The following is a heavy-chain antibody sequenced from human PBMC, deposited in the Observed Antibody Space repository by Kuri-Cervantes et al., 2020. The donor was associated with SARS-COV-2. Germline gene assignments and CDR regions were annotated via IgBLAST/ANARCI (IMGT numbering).Heavy chain of an antibody. CDR2: INHSGST. Sequence: SETLSLTCAVYGGSFSGYYWSWIRQPPGKGLEWIGEINHSGSTNYNPSLKSRVTISVDTSKNQFSLQLSSVTAADTAVYYCASLVLRYFDWLLPEIDYWGQGTLVTVSS. CDR3: ASLVLRYFDWLLPEIDY. V-gene: IGHV4-34*01. D-gene: IGHD3-9*01. J-gene: IGHJ4*02. CDR1: GGSFSGYY.